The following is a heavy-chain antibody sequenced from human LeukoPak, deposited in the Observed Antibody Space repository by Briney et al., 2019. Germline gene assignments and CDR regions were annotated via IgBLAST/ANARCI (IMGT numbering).Heavy chain of an antibody. V-gene: IGHV3-48*02. D-gene: IGHD3-10*01. CDR1: GFTFSSNN. CDR3: ARAWRGIDY. Sequence: GGSLRLSCAASGFTFSSNNMHWVRQAPGKGLEWVSYISSSSSTIYYADSVKGRFTIPRDNAKNSVYLQMNSLRDEDTAVYYCARAWRGIDYWGQGTLVTVSS. J-gene: IGHJ4*02. CDR2: ISSSSSTI.